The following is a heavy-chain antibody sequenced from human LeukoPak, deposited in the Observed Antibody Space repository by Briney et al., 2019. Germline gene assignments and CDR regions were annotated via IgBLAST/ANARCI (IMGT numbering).Heavy chain of an antibody. J-gene: IGHJ4*02. V-gene: IGHV3-9*01. CDR2: ISWNSGSI. CDR3: ARVGSSWYAGEGYYFDY. D-gene: IGHD6-13*01. Sequence: GRSLRLSCAASGFTFDDYAMHWVRQAPGKGLEWVSGISWNSGSIGYADSVKGRFTISRDNAKNSLYLQMNSLRAEDTAVYYCARVGSSWYAGEGYYFDYWGQGTLVTVSS. CDR1: GFTFDDYA.